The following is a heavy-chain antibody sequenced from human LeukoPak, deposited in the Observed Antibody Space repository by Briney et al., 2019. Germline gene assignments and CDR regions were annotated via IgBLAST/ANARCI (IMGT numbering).Heavy chain of an antibody. V-gene: IGHV3-7*01. J-gene: IGHJ6*03. Sequence: GGSLRLSCAASGFTFSSYWMSWVRQAPGKGLEWVANIKQDGSEKYYVDSVKGRFTISRDNAKNSLYLQMNSLRAEDTAVYYCARERARSWSTFMDVWGRGTTVTVSS. CDR2: IKQDGSEK. CDR3: ARERARSWSTFMDV. D-gene: IGHD6-13*01. CDR1: GFTFSSYW.